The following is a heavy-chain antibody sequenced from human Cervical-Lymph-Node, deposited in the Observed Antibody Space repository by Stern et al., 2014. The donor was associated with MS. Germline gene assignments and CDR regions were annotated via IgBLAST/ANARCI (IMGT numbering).Heavy chain of an antibody. J-gene: IGHJ4*02. D-gene: IGHD3-9*01. CDR2: IYWNSAKV. V-gene: IGHV3-9*01. CDR1: GFKFDDYA. CDR3: AKGPLQYFEWSYYFDH. Sequence: EVQLVESGGGLVQPGRSLRLSCVGSGFKFDDYALHWVRQVPGKGLEWVSSIYWNSAKVDYADSVKGRFAISRDNAKNSLYLQMNGLKIEDTALYYCAKGPLQYFEWSYYFDHWGQGTLVTVSS.